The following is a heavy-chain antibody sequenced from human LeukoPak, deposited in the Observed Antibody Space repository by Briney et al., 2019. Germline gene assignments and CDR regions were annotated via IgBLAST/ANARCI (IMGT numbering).Heavy chain of an antibody. Sequence: PGGSLRLSCAASGFTFSSYEMSWVRQAPGKGLEWVSAISGSGGSTYYADSVKGRFTISRDNSKNTLYLQMNSLRAEDTAVYYCAKGTKVRGVILPIDYWGQGTLVTVSS. V-gene: IGHV3-23*01. J-gene: IGHJ4*02. D-gene: IGHD3-10*01. CDR1: GFTFSSYE. CDR3: AKGTKVRGVILPIDY. CDR2: ISGSGGST.